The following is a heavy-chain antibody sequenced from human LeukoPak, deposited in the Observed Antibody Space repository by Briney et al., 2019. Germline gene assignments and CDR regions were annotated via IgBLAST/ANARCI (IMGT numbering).Heavy chain of an antibody. CDR3: ARDYYGSRPTNWFDP. CDR1: GYTFTSYY. V-gene: IGHV1-46*01. D-gene: IGHD3-10*01. CDR2: INPSGGST. Sequence: ASVKASCKASGYTFTSYYMHWVRQAPGQGLEWMGIINPSGGSTSYAQKFQGRVTMTRDTSTSTVYMELSSLRSEDTAVYYCARDYYGSRPTNWFDPWGQGTLVTVSS. J-gene: IGHJ5*02.